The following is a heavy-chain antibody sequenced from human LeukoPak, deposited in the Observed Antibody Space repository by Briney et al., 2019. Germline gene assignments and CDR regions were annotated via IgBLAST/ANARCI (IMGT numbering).Heavy chain of an antibody. CDR2: VYASGSIYSSGST. J-gene: IGHJ4*02. V-gene: IGHV4-4*07. CDR1: GESITNYY. CDR3: ARAGVGWRDASYYDS. D-gene: IGHD1-26*01. Sequence: SETLSLTCTVSGESITNYYWSWIRQPAGKGLEWIGRVYASGSIYSSGSTNYNPSLKSRVTMSVDTSKNQFCLRLNSVTAADTAVYYCARAGVGWRDASYYDSWGQGILVTVSS.